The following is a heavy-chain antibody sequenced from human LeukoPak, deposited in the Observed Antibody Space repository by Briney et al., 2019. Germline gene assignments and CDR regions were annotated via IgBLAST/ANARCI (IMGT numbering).Heavy chain of an antibody. CDR3: ARGRGSGTLRYYYYCYMDV. CDR2: MNPNSGNT. V-gene: IGHV1-8*03. Sequence: GASVKVSCKASGYTFTSYDINWVRQATGQGLEWMGWMNPNSGNTGYAQKFQGRVTITRNTSISTAYMELSSLRSEDTAVYYCARGRGSGTLRYYYYCYMDVWGKGTTVTVSS. CDR1: GYTFTSYD. D-gene: IGHD3-10*01. J-gene: IGHJ6*03.